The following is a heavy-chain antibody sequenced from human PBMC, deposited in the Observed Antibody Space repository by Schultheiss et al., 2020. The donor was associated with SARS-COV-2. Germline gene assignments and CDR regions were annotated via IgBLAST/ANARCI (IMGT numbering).Heavy chain of an antibody. CDR2: ISGSGGST. J-gene: IGHJ6*02. Sequence: GGSLRLSCAASGFTFSSYAMSWVRQAPGKGLEWVSAISGSGGSTYYADSVKGRFTISRDNSKNTLYLQMNSLRAEDTAVYYCARDPLYDFWSGYWHGMDVWGQGTTVTVSS. D-gene: IGHD3-3*01. CDR3: ARDPLYDFWSGYWHGMDV. V-gene: IGHV3-23*01. CDR1: GFTFSSYA.